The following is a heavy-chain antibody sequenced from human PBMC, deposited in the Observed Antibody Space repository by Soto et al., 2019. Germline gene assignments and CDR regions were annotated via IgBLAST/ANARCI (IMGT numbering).Heavy chain of an antibody. V-gene: IGHV1-69*12. Sequence: QVQLVQSGAEVKKPGSSVKVSCKASGGTFSSYAISWVRQAPGQGLEWMGGIIPIFGTANYAQKFQGRVTITADESTSTAYMELSSLRSEDTAVYYCASGGYYDALSHYYYGMDVWGQGTTVTVSS. CDR2: IIPIFGTA. J-gene: IGHJ6*02. D-gene: IGHD3-22*01. CDR3: ASGGYYDALSHYYYGMDV. CDR1: GGTFSSYA.